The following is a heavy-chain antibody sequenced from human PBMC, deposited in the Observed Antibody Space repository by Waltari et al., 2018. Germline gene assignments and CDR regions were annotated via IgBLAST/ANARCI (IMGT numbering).Heavy chain of an antibody. CDR3: ARRYSSGWYYFDY. CDR2: INAGNGNT. CDR1: GYTFTSYA. V-gene: IGHV1-3*01. D-gene: IGHD6-19*01. Sequence: QVQLVQSGAEVKKPGASVKVSCKASGYTFTSYAMHWVRRAPGQRLEGMGWINAGNGNTKYSQKFQGRVTITRDTSASTAYMELSSLRSEDTAVYYCARRYSSGWYYFDYWGQGTLVTVSS. J-gene: IGHJ4*02.